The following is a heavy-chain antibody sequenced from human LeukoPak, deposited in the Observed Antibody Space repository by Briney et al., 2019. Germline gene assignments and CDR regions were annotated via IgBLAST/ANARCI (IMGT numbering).Heavy chain of an antibody. CDR3: ARDVRFGELLYTGTPAFDY. CDR2: IYHSGNT. D-gene: IGHD3-10*01. Sequence: KSSETLSLTCTVSGGSISSSSYYWGWIRQPPGKGLEWIGSIYHSGNTYYNPSLKSRVTISVDTSKNQFSLKLSSVTAADTAVYYCARDVRFGELLYTGTPAFDYWGQGTLVTVSS. CDR1: GGSISSSSYY. J-gene: IGHJ4*02. V-gene: IGHV4-39*07.